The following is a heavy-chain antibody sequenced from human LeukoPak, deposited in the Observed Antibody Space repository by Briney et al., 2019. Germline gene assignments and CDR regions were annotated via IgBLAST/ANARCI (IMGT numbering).Heavy chain of an antibody. J-gene: IGHJ4*02. Sequence: ASVKVSCKASGYTFTGYYMHWVRQAPGQGLEWMGWINPNSGGTNYAQKFQGRVTMTRDTSISTAYMELSRLRSDDTAVYYCARDYDILTGYSLYFDYWGQGTLVTVSS. D-gene: IGHD3-9*01. V-gene: IGHV1-2*02. CDR3: ARDYDILTGYSLYFDY. CDR1: GYTFTGYY. CDR2: INPNSGGT.